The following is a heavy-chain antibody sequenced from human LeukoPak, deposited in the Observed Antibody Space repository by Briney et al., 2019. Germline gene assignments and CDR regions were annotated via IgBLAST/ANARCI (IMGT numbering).Heavy chain of an antibody. CDR1: GYTFTGYY. D-gene: IGHD6-13*01. J-gene: IGHJ3*02. CDR3: TRAAAGNDALDI. Sequence: ASVKVSCKASGYTFTGYYMHWVRQAPGQGLEWMGWINPNSGGTNYAQKFQGRVTMTRDTSISTAYMELSRLRSDDTAVYYCTRAAAGNDALDIWGLGSMVIVSS. CDR2: INPNSGGT. V-gene: IGHV1-2*02.